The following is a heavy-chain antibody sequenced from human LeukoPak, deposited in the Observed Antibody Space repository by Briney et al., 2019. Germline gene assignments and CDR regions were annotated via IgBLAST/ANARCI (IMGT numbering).Heavy chain of an antibody. CDR2: IYPGDSDT. CDR3: ARLSDGYNYGVYFDY. Sequence: GESLKISCKGSGYSFTSYWIGWVRQMPGKGLEGMGSIYPGDSDTRYSPSFQGQVTISADKSINTAYLQWSSLKASDPAMYYCARLSDGYNYGVYFDYWGQGTLVTVSS. CDR1: GYSFTSYW. D-gene: IGHD5-18*01. V-gene: IGHV5-51*01. J-gene: IGHJ4*02.